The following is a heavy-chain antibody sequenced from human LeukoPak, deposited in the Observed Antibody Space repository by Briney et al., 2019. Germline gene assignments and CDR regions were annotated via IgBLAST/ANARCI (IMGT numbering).Heavy chain of an antibody. CDR2: IYYSGST. D-gene: IGHD5-24*01. J-gene: IGHJ4*02. Sequence: SETLSLTCTVSGGSISSSSYYWGWIRQPPGKGLEWIGSIYYSGSTYYNPSLKSRVTISVDTSKNQFSLKLSSVTAADTAVYYCARLGLQGFDYWGQGTLVTVCS. CDR1: GGSISSSSYY. V-gene: IGHV4-39*07. CDR3: ARLGLQGFDY.